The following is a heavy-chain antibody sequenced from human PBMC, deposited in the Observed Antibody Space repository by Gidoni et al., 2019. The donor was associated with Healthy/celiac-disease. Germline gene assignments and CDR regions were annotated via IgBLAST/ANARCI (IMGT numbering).Heavy chain of an antibody. J-gene: IGHJ4*02. CDR2: ISGSGCST. CDR3: AKPGFDY. CDR1: GFTFSSYA. V-gene: IGHV3-23*01. Sequence: EEQLLVSGGGLVQHGGSLSISCAASGFTFSSYARSWVSQAPGKGLEWVSAISGSGCSTYSSDSVRGRFTISRDKSKNTLYLQMNRLRAEDTAVYYCAKPGFDYWGQGTLVTVSS.